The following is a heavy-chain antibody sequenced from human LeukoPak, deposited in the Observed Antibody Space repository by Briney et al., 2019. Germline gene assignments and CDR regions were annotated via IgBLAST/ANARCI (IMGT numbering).Heavy chain of an antibody. V-gene: IGHV1-2*02. J-gene: IGHJ4*02. Sequence: ASVKVSCKASGYTFTGYYMHWVRQAPGQGLEWMGWINPNSGGTNYAQKFQGRVTMTRDTSISTAYMELSRLRSDDTAVYYCARDGGNYYGSGSYPAWGQGTLVTVSS. D-gene: IGHD3-10*01. CDR1: GYTFTGYY. CDR3: ARDGGNYYGSGSYPA. CDR2: INPNSGGT.